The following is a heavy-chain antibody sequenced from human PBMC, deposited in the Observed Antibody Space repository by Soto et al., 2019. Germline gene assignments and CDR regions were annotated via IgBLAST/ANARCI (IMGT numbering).Heavy chain of an antibody. J-gene: IGHJ5*02. D-gene: IGHD3-22*01. CDR2: IDPIDSYT. CDR3: ARHHRAYYYDSSGLNWFDP. CDR1: GYSFTSYW. Sequence: PGESLKISCKGSGYSFTSYWISWVRQMPGKGLEWMGRIDPIDSYTNYSPSFQGHVTISADKSISTAYLQWSSLKASDTAIYYCARHHRAYYYDSSGLNWFDPWGQGTLVTVSS. V-gene: IGHV5-10-1*01.